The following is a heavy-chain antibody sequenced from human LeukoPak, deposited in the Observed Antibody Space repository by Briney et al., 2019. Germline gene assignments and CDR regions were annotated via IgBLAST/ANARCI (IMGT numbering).Heavy chain of an antibody. CDR2: IRYDGSNK. CDR3: AKDQGVYGILWWPGY. J-gene: IGHJ4*02. CDR1: GFTFSSYG. V-gene: IGHV3-30*02. Sequence: GGSLRLSCAASGFTFSSYGMHWVRQAPGKGLEWVAFIRYDGSNKYYADSVKGRFTISRDNSKNTLYLQMNSLRAEDTAVYYCAKDQGVYGILWWPGYWGQGTLVTVSS. D-gene: IGHD2-21*01.